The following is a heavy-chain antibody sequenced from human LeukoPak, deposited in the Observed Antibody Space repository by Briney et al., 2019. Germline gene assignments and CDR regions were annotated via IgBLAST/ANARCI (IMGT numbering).Heavy chain of an antibody. D-gene: IGHD6-13*01. CDR2: VSYDGGTY. V-gene: IGHV3-30*18. CDR1: GFTFSTYG. CDR3: AKGAPRSWYDPFDT. Sequence: GGSLRLSCAASGFTFSTYGMHWVRQAPGKGLEWVAVVSYDGGTYHYADSVKGRFTISRDNSQNTLYLQMNSLRGEDTAVYFCAKGAPRSWYDPFDTWGQGTLVTVFS. J-gene: IGHJ5*02.